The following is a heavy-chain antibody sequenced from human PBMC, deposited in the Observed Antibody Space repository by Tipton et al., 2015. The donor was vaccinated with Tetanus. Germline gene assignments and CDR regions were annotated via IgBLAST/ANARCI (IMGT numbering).Heavy chain of an antibody. V-gene: IGHV4-31*03. Sequence: TLSLTCTVSGDSISSGPYSWSWLRQHPGKGLELIGYIYYSGTSYISPSLTSRVTISVGSSKNQFSLKLTSLTAADTAVYYCARRLIQNWFDPWGQGTLVTVSS. J-gene: IGHJ5*02. CDR1: GDSISSGPYS. CDR3: ARRLIQNWFDP. D-gene: IGHD2-8*01. CDR2: IYYSGTS.